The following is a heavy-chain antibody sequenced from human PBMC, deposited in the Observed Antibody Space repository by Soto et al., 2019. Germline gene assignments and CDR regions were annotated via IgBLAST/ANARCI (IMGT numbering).Heavy chain of an antibody. Sequence: PSETLSLTCTVSGGSISSYYWSWIRQPPGKGLEWIGYIYYSGSTNYNPSLKSRVTITVDTSKNHFSLKLSFVTAADTAVYYCARQGSSWPYYFDYWGQGTLVTVSS. CDR1: GGSISSYY. V-gene: IGHV4-59*08. CDR2: IYYSGST. D-gene: IGHD6-13*01. J-gene: IGHJ4*02. CDR3: ARQGSSWPYYFDY.